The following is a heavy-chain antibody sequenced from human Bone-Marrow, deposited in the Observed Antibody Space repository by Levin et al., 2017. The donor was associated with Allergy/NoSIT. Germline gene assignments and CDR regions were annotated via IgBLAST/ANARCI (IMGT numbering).Heavy chain of an antibody. D-gene: IGHD3-22*01. J-gene: IGHJ4*02. CDR1: GFSFRSYG. V-gene: IGHV3-33*01. CDR3: ARDIYDSSGLYYFDY. Sequence: LSLTCAASGFSFRSYGMHWVRQAPGKGLEWVALISYDGSNLRYADSVKGRFTISRDIAKNILYLQMNSLRAEDTAVYDCARDIYDSSGLYYFDYWGQGTLVTVSS. CDR2: ISYDGSNL.